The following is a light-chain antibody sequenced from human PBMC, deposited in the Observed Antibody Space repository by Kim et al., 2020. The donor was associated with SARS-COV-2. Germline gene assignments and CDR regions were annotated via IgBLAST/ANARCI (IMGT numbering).Light chain of an antibody. J-gene: IGKJ2*01. CDR3: QHYSRFPYT. V-gene: IGKV1-5*03. CDR1: QTISTW. CDR2: LAS. Sequence: SASVGDRVTSTCRASQTISTWLAWYQQKPGKGPNLLIYLASTLETGVPSRFIGSGSGTEFTLNIDSLQPDDFATYFCQHYSRFPYTFGQGTKLEIK.